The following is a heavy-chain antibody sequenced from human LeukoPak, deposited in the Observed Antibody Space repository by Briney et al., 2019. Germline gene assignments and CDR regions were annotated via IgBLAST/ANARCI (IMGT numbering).Heavy chain of an antibody. D-gene: IGHD3-10*01. J-gene: IGHJ5*02. CDR2: ISGSGGST. CDR1: GSTFSSYA. V-gene: IGHV3-23*01. CDR3: AKDREHYGSGGYYNWFDP. Sequence: GGSLRLSCAASGSTFSSYAMSWVRQAPGKGLEWVSAISGSGGSTYYADSVKGRFTISRDNSKNTLYPQMNSLRAEDTAVYYCAKDREHYGSGGYYNWFDPWGQGTLVTVSS.